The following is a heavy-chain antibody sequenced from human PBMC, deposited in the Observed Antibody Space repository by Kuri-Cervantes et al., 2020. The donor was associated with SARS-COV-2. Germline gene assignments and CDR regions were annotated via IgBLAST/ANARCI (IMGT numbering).Heavy chain of an antibody. Sequence: SVKVSCKASGFTFTSSAMQWVRQARGQRLEWIGWIVVGSGNTNYAQKFQERVTITRDTSASTAYMELSSLRSEDTAVYYCARGITMVRGALDYWGQGTLVTVSS. J-gene: IGHJ4*02. CDR3: ARGITMVRGALDY. CDR2: IVVGSGNT. CDR1: GFTFTSSA. D-gene: IGHD3-10*01. V-gene: IGHV1-58*02.